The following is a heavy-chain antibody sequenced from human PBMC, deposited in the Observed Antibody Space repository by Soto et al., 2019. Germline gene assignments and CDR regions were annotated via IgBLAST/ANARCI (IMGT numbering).Heavy chain of an antibody. J-gene: IGHJ5*02. V-gene: IGHV1-2*02. CDR1: GYTFIDYY. Sequence: ASVKVFCKASGYTFIDYYIHWVRQAPGQGLEWMGWVSPRSGGTNYAQKFQGRVTITRDTSINTAYMELTSLRSDDTAVYYCTKKGGGPFPFDPWGQGTRVTVSS. D-gene: IGHD3-10*01. CDR3: TKKGGGPFPFDP. CDR2: VSPRSGGT.